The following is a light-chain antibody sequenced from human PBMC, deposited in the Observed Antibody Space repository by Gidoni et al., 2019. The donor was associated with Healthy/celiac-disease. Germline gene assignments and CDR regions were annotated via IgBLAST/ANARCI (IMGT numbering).Light chain of an antibody. Sequence: FMLTQPHSVSESPGETVTLSCTGSSGSIASNYVQWYQQRPGSAPTTVIYEDNQRPSGVPYRFSGSIDSSSNSASLTISGLKTEDEADYYCQSYDSSNHVVFGGGTKLTVL. V-gene: IGLV6-57*02. CDR1: SGSIASNY. CDR2: EDN. CDR3: QSYDSSNHVV. J-gene: IGLJ2*01.